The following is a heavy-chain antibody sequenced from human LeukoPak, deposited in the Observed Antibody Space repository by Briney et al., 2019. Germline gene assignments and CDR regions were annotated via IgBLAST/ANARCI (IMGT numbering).Heavy chain of an antibody. J-gene: IGHJ4*02. V-gene: IGHV7-4-1*02. Sequence: EASVKVSCKASGYTFTSYYMHWVRQAPGQGLEWIGWINTNTGNPTYAQGFTGRFVFSLDTSVSTAYLQISSLKAEDTAVYYCARESIDSGSYIPSFDYWGQGTLVTVPS. CDR3: ARESIDSGSYIPSFDY. CDR2: INTNTGNP. D-gene: IGHD1-26*01. CDR1: GYTFTSYY.